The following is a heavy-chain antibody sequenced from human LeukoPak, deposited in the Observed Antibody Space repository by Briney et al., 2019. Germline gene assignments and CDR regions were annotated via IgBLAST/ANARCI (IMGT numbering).Heavy chain of an antibody. J-gene: IGHJ4*02. Sequence: GGSLRLSCAASVDTFSNAWTSCVPEAPGRGREWGVRIKSKTDGGPTNYAAHVEGRFTISRDDSKNTPYMKMNRLKTDDTAVYYCTTDRWGLLWFGEYYDYWGQGTLVTVSS. V-gene: IGHV3-15*01. D-gene: IGHD3-10*01. CDR1: VDTFSNAW. CDR2: IKSKTDGGPT. CDR3: TTDRWGLLWFGEYYDY.